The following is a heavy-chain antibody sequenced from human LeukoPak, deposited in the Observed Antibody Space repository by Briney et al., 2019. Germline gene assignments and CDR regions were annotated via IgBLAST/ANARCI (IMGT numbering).Heavy chain of an antibody. CDR2: IYYIGAT. V-gene: IGHV4-59*01. D-gene: IGHD6-13*01. CDR1: GASISTYY. CDR3: ARVVYRAVAQYGF. Sequence: SWETPSLTCSVSGASISTYYWKWSRHPPGKGPEWIGYIYYIGATTYNPSLKSRVTTSEDTSKNQISLKISSVTPAETALYSCARVVYRAVAQYGFWGRGTLVTVSS. J-gene: IGHJ4*02.